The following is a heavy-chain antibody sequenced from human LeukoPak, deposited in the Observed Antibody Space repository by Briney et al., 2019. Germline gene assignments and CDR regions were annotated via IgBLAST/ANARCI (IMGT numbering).Heavy chain of an antibody. J-gene: IGHJ6*03. CDR3: ARRYSSSWGGYYYYYMDV. CDR1: GGSFSGYY. CDR2: INHSGST. Sequence: PSETLSLTFAVYGGSFSGYYWSWIRQPPGKGLEWIGEINHSGSTNYNPSLKSRVTISVDTSKNQFSLKLSSVTAADTAVYYSARRYSSSWGGYYYYYMDVWGKGTTVTISS. D-gene: IGHD6-13*01. V-gene: IGHV4-34*01.